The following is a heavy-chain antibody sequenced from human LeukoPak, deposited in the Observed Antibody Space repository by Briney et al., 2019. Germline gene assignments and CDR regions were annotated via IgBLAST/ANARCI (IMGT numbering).Heavy chain of an antibody. CDR3: ARLDYDFWSGQVMDV. J-gene: IGHJ6*04. V-gene: IGHV4-38-2*01. D-gene: IGHD3-3*01. CDR2: IYHSGST. Sequence: PSETLSLTCAVSGYSISSGCYWGWIRQPPGKGLEWIGSIYHSGSTYHNPSLKSRVTISVDTSKNQFSLKLSSVTAADTAVYYCARLDYDFWSGQVMDVWGKGTTVTVSS. CDR1: GYSISSGCY.